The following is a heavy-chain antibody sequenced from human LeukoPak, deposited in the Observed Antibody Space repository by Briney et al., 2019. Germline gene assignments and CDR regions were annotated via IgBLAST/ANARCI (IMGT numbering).Heavy chain of an antibody. V-gene: IGHV1-2*02. Sequence: GASVKVSCKASGYTFTGYYMHRVRQAPGQGLEWMGWINPNSGGTNYAQKFQGRVTMTRDTSISTAYMELSRLRSDDTAVYYCARVHSPKENYGDYLPPDAFDIWGQGTMVTVSS. CDR3: ARVHSPKENYGDYLPPDAFDI. J-gene: IGHJ3*02. D-gene: IGHD4-17*01. CDR2: INPNSGGT. CDR1: GYTFTGYY.